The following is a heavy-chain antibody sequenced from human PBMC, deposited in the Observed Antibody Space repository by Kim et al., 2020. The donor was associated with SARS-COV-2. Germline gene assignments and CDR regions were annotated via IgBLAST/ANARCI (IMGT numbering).Heavy chain of an antibody. Sequence: SETLSLTCTVSGGSISSSSYYWGWIRQPPGKGLEWIGSIYYSGSTYYNPSLKSRVTISVDTSKNQFSLKLSSVTAADTAVYYCARGRDLHVFTMIVVVREGCAFDIWGQGTMVTVSS. D-gene: IGHD3-22*01. J-gene: IGHJ3*02. CDR2: IYYSGST. V-gene: IGHV4-39*07. CDR1: GGSISSSSYY. CDR3: ARGRDLHVFTMIVVVREGCAFDI.